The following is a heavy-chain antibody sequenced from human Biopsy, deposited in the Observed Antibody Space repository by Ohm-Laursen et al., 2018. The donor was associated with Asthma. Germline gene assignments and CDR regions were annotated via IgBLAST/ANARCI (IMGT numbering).Heavy chain of an antibody. CDR1: GFTFSSYG. Sequence: SLRLSCAASGFTFSSYGMHWVRQAPGKGLEWVAVISYDGSNKYYADSVKGRFTISRDNSKNTLYLQMNSLRDEDTAVYYCARGNHHLDYGGNSGAFDIWGQGTMVTVSS. J-gene: IGHJ3*02. CDR3: ARGNHHLDYGGNSGAFDI. CDR2: ISYDGSNK. V-gene: IGHV3-30*03. D-gene: IGHD4-23*01.